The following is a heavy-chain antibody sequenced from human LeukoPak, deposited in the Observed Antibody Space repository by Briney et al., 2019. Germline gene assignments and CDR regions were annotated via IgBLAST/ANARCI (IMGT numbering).Heavy chain of an antibody. CDR3: AAGKAAAGTDRISSYYYYYYMDV. Sequence: ASVKVSCKASGFTFTSSAMQWVRQARGQRLEWIGWIVVGSGNTNYAQKFQERVTITRDMSTSTAYMELSSLRSEDTAVYYCAAGKAAAGTDRISSYYYYYYMDVWGKGTTVTISS. CDR2: IVVGSGNT. V-gene: IGHV1-58*02. D-gene: IGHD6-13*01. J-gene: IGHJ6*03. CDR1: GFTFTSSA.